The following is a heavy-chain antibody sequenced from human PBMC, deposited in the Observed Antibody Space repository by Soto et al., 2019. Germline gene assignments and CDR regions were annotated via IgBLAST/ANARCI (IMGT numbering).Heavy chain of an antibody. Sequence: ASETLSLTCTVSGGSISSGGYYWSWIRQHPGKGLEWIGYIYYSGSTYYNPSLKSRVTISVDTSKNQFSLELSSVTAADTAVYYWARADYGPPPRFDYWGQGTLVTVSS. CDR1: GGSISSGGYY. V-gene: IGHV4-31*03. J-gene: IGHJ4*02. CDR2: IYYSGST. D-gene: IGHD3-10*01. CDR3: ARADYGPPPRFDY.